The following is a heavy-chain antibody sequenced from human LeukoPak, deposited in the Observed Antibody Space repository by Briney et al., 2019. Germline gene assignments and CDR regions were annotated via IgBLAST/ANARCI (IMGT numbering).Heavy chain of an antibody. J-gene: IGHJ6*03. CDR2: ISSSSSTI. V-gene: IGHV3-48*01. CDR3: ARVGYCSGGSCHYYYYYYMDV. CDR1: GFTFSSYS. D-gene: IGHD2-15*01. Sequence: QPGGTLRLSCAASGFTFSSYSMNWVRQAPGKGLEWVSYISSSSSTIYYADSVKGRFTISRDNAKNSLYLQMNSLRAEDTAVYYCARVGYCSGGSCHYYYYYYMDVWGKGTTVTVSS.